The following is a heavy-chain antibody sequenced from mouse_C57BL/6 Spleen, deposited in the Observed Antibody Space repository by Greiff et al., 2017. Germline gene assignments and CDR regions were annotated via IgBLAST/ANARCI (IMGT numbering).Heavy chain of an antibody. CDR2: ISSGGSYT. CDR3: AGHEGNPFAY. J-gene: IGHJ3*01. V-gene: IGHV5-6*01. D-gene: IGHD2-1*01. CDR1: GFTFSSYG. Sequence: EVQVVESGGDLVKPGGSLKFSCAASGFTFSSYGMSWVRQTPDKRLEWVATISSGGSYTYYPDSVKGRVTISRDNAKNTLYLQMSSLKSGDTAMYNCAGHEGNPFAYWGQGTLVTVSA.